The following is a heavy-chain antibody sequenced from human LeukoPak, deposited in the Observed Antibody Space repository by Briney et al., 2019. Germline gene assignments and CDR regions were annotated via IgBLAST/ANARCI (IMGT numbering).Heavy chain of an antibody. V-gene: IGHV4-39*01. CDR1: GGSIGSSSYY. Sequence: SETLSLTCTVSGGSIGSSSYYWGWIRQPPGKGLEWIGSIYYSGSTYYNPSLKSRVTISVDTSKNQFSLKLSSVTAADTAVYYCARGIAAAGFDPWGQGTLVTVSS. CDR3: ARGIAAAGFDP. J-gene: IGHJ5*02. D-gene: IGHD6-13*01. CDR2: IYYSGST.